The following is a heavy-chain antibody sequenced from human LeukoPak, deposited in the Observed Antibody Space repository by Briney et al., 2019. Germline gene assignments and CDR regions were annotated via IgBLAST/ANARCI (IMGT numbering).Heavy chain of an antibody. CDR2: IIPIFGTA. CDR1: GGTFSSYA. CDR3: ASGHYSGSYRRGIGWFDP. J-gene: IGHJ5*02. Sequence: SVKVSCKASGGTFSSYAISWVRQAPGQGLEWMGGIIPIFGTANYAQKFQGRVTITADESTSTAYMELSSLRSEDTAVYYCASGHYSGSYRRGIGWFDPWGQGTLVTVSS. V-gene: IGHV1-69*13. D-gene: IGHD1-26*01.